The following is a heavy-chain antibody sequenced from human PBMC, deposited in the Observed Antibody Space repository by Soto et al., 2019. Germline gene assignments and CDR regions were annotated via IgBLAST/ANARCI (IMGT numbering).Heavy chain of an antibody. CDR1: GFTFSSYS. J-gene: IGHJ6*02. CDR3: ARENIGELSWRYYYYYGMDV. CDR2: ISSSSSYI. Sequence: GGSLRLSCAASGFTFSSYSMNWARQAPGKGLEWVSSISSSSSYIHYADSVKGRFTISRDNAKNSLYLQMNSLRAEDTAVYYYARENIGELSWRYYYYYGMDVWGQGTTVAVSS. V-gene: IGHV3-21*01. D-gene: IGHD3-10*01.